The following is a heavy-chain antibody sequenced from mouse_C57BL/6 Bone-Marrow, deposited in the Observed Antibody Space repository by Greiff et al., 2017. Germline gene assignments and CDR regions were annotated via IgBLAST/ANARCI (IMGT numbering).Heavy chain of an antibody. J-gene: IGHJ3*01. V-gene: IGHV3-6*01. CDR3: ARDNYSSWFAY. Sequence: EVKLMESGPGLVKPSQSLSLTCSVTGYSITSGYYWNWIRQFPGNKLEWMGYISYDGSNNYNPSLKNRISITRDTSKNQFFLKLNSVTTEDTATYYCARDNYSSWFAYWGQGTLVTVSA. CDR2: ISYDGSN. D-gene: IGHD2-12*01. CDR1: GYSITSGYY.